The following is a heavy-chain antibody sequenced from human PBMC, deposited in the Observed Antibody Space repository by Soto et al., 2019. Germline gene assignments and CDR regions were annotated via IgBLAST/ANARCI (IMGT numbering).Heavy chain of an antibody. CDR2: ISSSSSYI. CDR3: ARDEVGYYYMDV. V-gene: IGHV3-21*01. D-gene: IGHD2-15*01. J-gene: IGHJ6*03. CDR1: GFTFSSYS. Sequence: GGSLRLSCAASGFTFSSYSMNWVRQAPGKGLEWVSSISSSSSYIYYADSVKGRFTISRDNAKNSLYLQMNSLRAEDTAVYYCARDEVGYYYMDVWGKGTTVTVSS.